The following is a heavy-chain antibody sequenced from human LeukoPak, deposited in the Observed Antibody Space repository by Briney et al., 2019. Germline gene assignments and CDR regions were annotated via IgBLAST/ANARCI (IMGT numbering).Heavy chain of an antibody. CDR1: GGSFSENY. CDR3: ARGRGVVVRDWFDY. V-gene: IGHV4-34*01. J-gene: IGHJ4*02. D-gene: IGHD2-21*01. CDR2: INHSGGT. Sequence: SETPSLTCAVYGGSFSENYWTWIRQPPGKGLEWIGEINHSGGTNYNPSLKSRVTISVDSSKNQFSLDLSSVTAADTADYYCARGRGVVVRDWFDYWGQGTLVTVSS.